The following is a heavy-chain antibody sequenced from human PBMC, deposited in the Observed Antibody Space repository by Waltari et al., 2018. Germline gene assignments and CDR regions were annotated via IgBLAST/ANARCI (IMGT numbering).Heavy chain of an antibody. CDR3: ATSLDAAGND. J-gene: IGHJ4*02. CDR2: INHDGSGK. D-gene: IGHD5-18*01. V-gene: IGHV3-7*01. Sequence: EVQLVESGGGLVQTGGSLRLSCAASGFTFSSYWMSWVRQAPGKGLEWLANINHDGSGKFFLGSGKGRFTISRDNAKNSVYLQMNSLTGEDTAVYDCATSLDAAGNDWGQGTLVTVSS. CDR1: GFTFSSYW.